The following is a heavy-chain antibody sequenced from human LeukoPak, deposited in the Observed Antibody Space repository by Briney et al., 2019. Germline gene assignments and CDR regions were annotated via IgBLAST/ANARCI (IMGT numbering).Heavy chain of an antibody. CDR1: GGTFSSYA. CDR2: IIPIFGTA. CDR3: ARDCIVRGVIKTIWFDP. Sequence: SVKVSCKASGGTFSSYAISWVRQAPGQGLEWMGGIIPIFGTANYAQKFQGRVTITADKSTSTAYMELSSLRSEDTAVYYCARDCIVRGVIKTIWFDPWGQGTLVTVSS. V-gene: IGHV1-69*06. D-gene: IGHD3-10*01. J-gene: IGHJ5*02.